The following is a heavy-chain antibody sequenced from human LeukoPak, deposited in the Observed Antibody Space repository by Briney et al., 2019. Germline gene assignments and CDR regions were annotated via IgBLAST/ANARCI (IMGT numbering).Heavy chain of an antibody. D-gene: IGHD5-18*01. CDR2: INSGGSA. V-gene: IGHV3-66*01. CDR1: GFTVSSSY. Sequence: TGGSLRLSCAASGFTVSSSYMSWVRQAPGKGLEWVSLINSGGSAYYADSVKGRFTISRDRSKNTLYLQMNSLRTEDTAVYYCARERFRGHNYAPDAFNIWGQGTMVTVSS. J-gene: IGHJ3*02. CDR3: ARERFRGHNYAPDAFNI.